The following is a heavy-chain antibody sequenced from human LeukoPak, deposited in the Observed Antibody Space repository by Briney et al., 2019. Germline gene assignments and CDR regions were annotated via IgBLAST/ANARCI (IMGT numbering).Heavy chain of an antibody. CDR1: GFTFSSYA. D-gene: IGHD3-9*01. V-gene: IGHV3-23*01. J-gene: IGHJ4*02. CDR3: AKHTDFDWFYRGWYFDY. CDR2: ISGSGGNT. Sequence: GGSLRLSCAASGFTFSSYAMSWVRQAPGKGLEWVSAISGSGGNTYYADSVKGRFTISRDNSKNTLYLQMNSLRAEDTAVYYCAKHTDFDWFYRGWYFDYWGQGTLVTVSS.